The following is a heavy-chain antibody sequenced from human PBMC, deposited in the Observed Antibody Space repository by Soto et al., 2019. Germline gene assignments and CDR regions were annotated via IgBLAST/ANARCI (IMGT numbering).Heavy chain of an antibody. Sequence: PGGSLRLSCAVSGFTFDNNAMHWVRHDKEKGLEWDSGINWKSDIGYADSVKGRFTISRDNAENSLYLQMNSLRAEDTALYYCAISQDRGGRTTFIYWGRETQVTVSS. V-gene: IGHV3-9*01. J-gene: IGHJ4*02. CDR2: INWKSDI. D-gene: IGHD3-16*01. CDR3: AISQDRGGRTTFIY. CDR1: GFTFDNNA.